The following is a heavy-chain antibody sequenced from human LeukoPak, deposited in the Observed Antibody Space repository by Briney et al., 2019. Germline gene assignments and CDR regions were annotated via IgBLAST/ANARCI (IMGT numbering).Heavy chain of an antibody. D-gene: IGHD3-22*01. CDR1: GGSISSYY. J-gene: IGHJ4*02. CDR2: IYYSGST. Sequence: SETLSLTCTVSGGSISSYYWSWIRQSPGKGLEWIGYIYYSGSTNYNPSLKSRVTISVDTSRNQFSLKLSSLTAADTAVYYCARQIGTRSFDYWGQGTLVTVSS. V-gene: IGHV4-59*08. CDR3: ARQIGTRSFDY.